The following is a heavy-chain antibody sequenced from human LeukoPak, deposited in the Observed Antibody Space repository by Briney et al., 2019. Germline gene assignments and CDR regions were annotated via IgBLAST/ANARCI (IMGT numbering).Heavy chain of an antibody. J-gene: IGHJ4*02. CDR3: ARGRGDSKGTSFDF. CDR2: IYHTGSA. D-gene: IGHD3-22*01. V-gene: IGHV4-59*09. Sequence: IYHTGSATYKPSLKSRVTLSLDTSKNQFSLRLNSVTAADTAVYYCARGRGDSKGTSFDFWGQGTLVTVSS.